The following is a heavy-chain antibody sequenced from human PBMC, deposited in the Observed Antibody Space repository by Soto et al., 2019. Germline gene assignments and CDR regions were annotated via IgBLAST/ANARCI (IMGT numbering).Heavy chain of an antibody. Sequence: PSETLSLTGTVSGGSVSSGAYYWTWIRQRPGKGLEWIGYIYYSGSTYYSPSLKSRLSISLDTSKNQFSLRLSSVTAADTAMYYCARARLRAVYAFDIWGQGTMVTVSS. CDR1: GGSVSSGAYY. J-gene: IGHJ3*02. CDR3: ARARLRAVYAFDI. CDR2: IYYSGST. V-gene: IGHV4-31*03. D-gene: IGHD5-12*01.